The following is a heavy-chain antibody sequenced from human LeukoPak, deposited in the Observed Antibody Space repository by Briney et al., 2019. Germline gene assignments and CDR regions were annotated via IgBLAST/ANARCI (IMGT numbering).Heavy chain of an antibody. CDR3: ARSPVLLWFGEFTSGWFDP. D-gene: IGHD3-10*01. CDR1: GGSISSYY. V-gene: IGHV4-59*01. CDR2: IYYSGST. Sequence: PSETLSLTCTVSGGSISSYYWSWIRQPPGKGLEWIGYIYYSGSTNYNPSLKSRVTISVDTSKNQFSLKLSSVTAADTAVYYCARSPVLLWFGEFTSGWFDPWGQGTLVTVSS. J-gene: IGHJ5*02.